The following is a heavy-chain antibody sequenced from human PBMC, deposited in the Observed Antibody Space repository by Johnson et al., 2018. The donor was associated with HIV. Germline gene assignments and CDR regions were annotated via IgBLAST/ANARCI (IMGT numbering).Heavy chain of an antibody. CDR1: GFTFSSYA. V-gene: IGHV3-30-3*01. Sequence: QVQLVESGGGVVQPGRSLRLSCAASGFTFSSYAMHWVRQAPGKGLEWVAVISYDGSDKYYADSVKGRFPISRDNSKNTLYLQMNSLRAEDTAVYYCARDKSDNFWSGWGAFDIWGQGTMVTVSS. D-gene: IGHD3-3*01. CDR2: ISYDGSDK. J-gene: IGHJ3*02. CDR3: ARDKSDNFWSGWGAFDI.